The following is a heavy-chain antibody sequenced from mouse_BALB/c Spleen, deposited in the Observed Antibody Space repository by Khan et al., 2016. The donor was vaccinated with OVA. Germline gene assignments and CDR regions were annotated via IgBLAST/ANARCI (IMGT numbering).Heavy chain of an antibody. Sequence: QVQLKESGAELARPGASVKMSCKASGYTFTSYTIHWIKQRPGQGLEWIGYINPSNGYTNYNQKFKDKATLTADKYSTTAYMQLSSLTNDDSAVYYCVRYGAYCRIYGRFAYWGQGTLVTVSA. CDR2: INPSNGYT. CDR3: VRYGAYCRIYGRFAY. CDR1: GYTFTSYT. D-gene: IGHD2-5*01. V-gene: IGHV1-4*01. J-gene: IGHJ3*01.